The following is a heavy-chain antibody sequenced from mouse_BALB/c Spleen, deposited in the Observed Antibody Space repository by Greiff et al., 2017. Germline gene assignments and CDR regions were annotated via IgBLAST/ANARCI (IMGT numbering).Heavy chain of an antibody. D-gene: IGHD1-1*01. J-gene: IGHJ3*01. CDR2: ISSGGSYT. CDR1: GFTFSSYA. V-gene: IGHV5-9-3*01. Sequence: EVKLVESGGGLVKPGGSLKLSCAASGFTFSSYAMSWVRQTPEKRLEWVATISSGGSYTYYPDSVKGRFTISRDNAKNTLYLQMSSLRSEDTAMYYCASPYYYGSSGGFAYWGQGTLVTVSA. CDR3: ASPYYYGSSGGFAY.